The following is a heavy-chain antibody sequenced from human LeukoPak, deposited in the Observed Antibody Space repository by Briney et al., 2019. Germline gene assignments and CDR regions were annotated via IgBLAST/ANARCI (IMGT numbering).Heavy chain of an antibody. Sequence: SETLSLTCFVFGGSISSHYWTWIRQPPGKGLECIGDIFYTGSTTYSPSLKSRATISIETSKNQISLKLRSVTAADTAVYFCARVNWGGFDIWGQGTLATVSS. V-gene: IGHV4-59*11. D-gene: IGHD7-27*01. CDR1: GGSISSHY. CDR2: IFYTGST. CDR3: ARVNWGGFDI. J-gene: IGHJ3*02.